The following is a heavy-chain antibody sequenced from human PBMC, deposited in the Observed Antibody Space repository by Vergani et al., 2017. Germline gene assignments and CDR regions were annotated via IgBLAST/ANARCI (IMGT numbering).Heavy chain of an antibody. D-gene: IGHD1-1*01. CDR1: GYTFTGYY. V-gene: IGHV1-2*02. Sequence: QVQLVQSGAEVKKPGASVKVSCKASGYTFTGYYMHWVRQAPGQGLEWMGWINPNSGGTNYAQKFQGRVTMTRDTSISTAYMELSRLRSDDTDVYFCARVAPSNSEVTPTAFDVWGEGTMVTVSS. CDR2: INPNSGGT. CDR3: ARVAPSNSEVTPTAFDV. J-gene: IGHJ3*01.